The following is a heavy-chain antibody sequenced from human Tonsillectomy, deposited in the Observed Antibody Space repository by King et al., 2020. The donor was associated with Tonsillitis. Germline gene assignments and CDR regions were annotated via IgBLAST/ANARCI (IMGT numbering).Heavy chain of an antibody. D-gene: IGHD6-13*01. Sequence: VQLVESGGGVVQPGRSLKLSCAASRFAFSSYALHWVRQAPGKGLEWVALISSDGSYKYYADSVKGRFTISRDNSKNTLYLQMNTLRAEDTAVYYCARDPNSINCTSYFDYWGQGTLVTVSS. CDR2: ISSDGSYK. J-gene: IGHJ4*02. CDR1: RFAFSSYA. CDR3: ARDPNSINCTSYFDY. V-gene: IGHV3-30*04.